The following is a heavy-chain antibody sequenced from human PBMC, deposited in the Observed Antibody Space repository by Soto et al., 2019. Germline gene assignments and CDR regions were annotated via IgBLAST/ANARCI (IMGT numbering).Heavy chain of an antibody. CDR1: GDSVSSNSAA. D-gene: IGHD2-2*01. Sequence: SQTLSLTCAISGDSVSSNSAAWNWIRQSPSRGLEWLGRTYYRSKWYNDYEVSVKSRITINPDTSKNQLSLQLNSVSPEVSAVYYCARVVGWCSSTSCYSGTYGMDVWGQGTTVTVSS. CDR3: ARVVGWCSSTSCYSGTYGMDV. J-gene: IGHJ6*02. V-gene: IGHV6-1*01. CDR2: TYYRSKWYN.